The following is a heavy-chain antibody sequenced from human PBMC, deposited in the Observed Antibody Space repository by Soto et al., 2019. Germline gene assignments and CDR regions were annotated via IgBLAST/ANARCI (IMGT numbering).Heavy chain of an antibody. J-gene: IGHJ3*02. D-gene: IGHD2-15*01. CDR3: ATHSPSSRAFDI. CDR1: GFTFSSYD. CDR2: IGTAGDT. V-gene: IGHV3-13*01. Sequence: EVQLVESGRGLVQPGGSLRLSCAASGFTFSSYDMHWVRQATGKGLEWVSAIGTAGDTYYPGSVKGRFTISTENAKNSLYLQMNSLRAGDTAVYYCATHSPSSRAFDIWGQGTMVTVSS.